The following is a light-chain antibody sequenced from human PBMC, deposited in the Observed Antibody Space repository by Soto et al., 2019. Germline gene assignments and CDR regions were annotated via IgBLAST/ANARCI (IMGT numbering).Light chain of an antibody. Sequence: QYALTQPRSVSGSPGQSVTISCTGTSSDVGGYNYVSWYQQHPGKAPKLMIYDVSKRPSGVPDRFSGSKSGNTASLTISGLQADDEADYYCCSCAGSYTWVFGGGTKVTVL. V-gene: IGLV2-11*01. CDR1: SSDVGGYNY. J-gene: IGLJ3*02. CDR2: DVS. CDR3: CSCAGSYTWV.